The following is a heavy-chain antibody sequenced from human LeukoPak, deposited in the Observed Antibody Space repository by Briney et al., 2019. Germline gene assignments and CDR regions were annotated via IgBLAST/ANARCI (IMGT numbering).Heavy chain of an antibody. CDR2: ISSSSSYI. CDR3: ARGMYDIVVVPAAIGGPSP. Sequence: GGSLRLSCAASGFTFSSYGMHWVRQASGKGLEWVSSISSSSSYIYYADSVKGRFTISRDNAKNSLYLQMNSLRAEDTAVYYCARGMYDIVVVPAAIGGPSPWGQGTLVTVSS. J-gene: IGHJ5*02. V-gene: IGHV3-21*01. CDR1: GFTFSSYG. D-gene: IGHD2-2*02.